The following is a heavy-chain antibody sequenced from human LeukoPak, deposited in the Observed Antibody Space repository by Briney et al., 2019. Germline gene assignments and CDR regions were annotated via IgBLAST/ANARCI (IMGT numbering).Heavy chain of an antibody. D-gene: IGHD4-17*01. CDR3: AKGPGYGDYGSGAFDI. CDR2: ISSSSSYI. Sequence: PGGSLRLSCAASGFTFSSYSMNWVRQAPGKGLEWVSSISSSSSYIHSADSVRGRFTISRDNAKNSLFLQMNSLRAEDTAVYYCAKGPGYGDYGSGAFDIWGQGTMVTVSS. J-gene: IGHJ3*02. CDR1: GFTFSSYS. V-gene: IGHV3-21*01.